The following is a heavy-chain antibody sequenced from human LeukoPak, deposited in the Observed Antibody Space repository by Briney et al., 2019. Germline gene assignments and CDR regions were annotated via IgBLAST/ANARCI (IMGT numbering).Heavy chain of an antibody. CDR2: IYNSHSTI. V-gene: IGHV3-48*03. CDR1: GFTFSTYE. CDR3: ARGDRSGGPYGMDV. Sequence: GGSLRLSCAASGFTFSTYEMNWVRQAPGKGLEWISYIYNSHSTIYYADSVRGRFTISRDNAKNSLYLQMNSLRAEDTAVYYCARGDRSGGPYGMDVWGQGTTVTVSS. D-gene: IGHD5-12*01. J-gene: IGHJ6*02.